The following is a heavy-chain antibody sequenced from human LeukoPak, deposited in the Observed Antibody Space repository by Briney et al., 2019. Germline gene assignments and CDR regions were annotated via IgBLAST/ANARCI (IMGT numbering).Heavy chain of an antibody. CDR2: IKQDGSEK. J-gene: IGHJ4*02. CDR1: GFTFSSYW. Sequence: GGSLRLSCAASGFTFSSYWMSWVRQAPGKGLEWVANIKQDGSEKYYVDSVKGRFTISRDNAKNSLYLQMSSLRAEDTAVYYCARAHDFWSGYDYFDCWGQGTLVTVSS. V-gene: IGHV3-7*01. CDR3: ARAHDFWSGYDYFDC. D-gene: IGHD3-3*01.